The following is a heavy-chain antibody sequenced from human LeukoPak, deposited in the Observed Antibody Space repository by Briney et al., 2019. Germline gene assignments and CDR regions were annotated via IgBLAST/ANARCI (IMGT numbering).Heavy chain of an antibody. Sequence: SQTLLLTCAIPGDSVSGNSAAWNCIRQSPSRCLEWLGRPFYRSKCSTDYAVSVKTRITINPNKSTNHFSLQLDSVTPEDTAVYYCARGYGYYFDYWGQGTLVSVSS. CDR1: GDSVSGNSAA. CDR3: ARGYGYYFDY. J-gene: IGHJ4*02. V-gene: IGHV6-1*01. CDR2: PFYRSKCST. D-gene: IGHD5-18*01.